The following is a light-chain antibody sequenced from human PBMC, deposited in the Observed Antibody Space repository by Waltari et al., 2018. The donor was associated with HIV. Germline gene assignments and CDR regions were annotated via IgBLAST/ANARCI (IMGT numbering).Light chain of an antibody. Sequence: QSALTQPASVSGSPGQSITISCTGTSSDVGSYNLVSWYQQHPGKVPKLIIYEVTKRPSGLSARFSGSKSGNTASLTISGLQAEDEADYFCCSYAGSRIVVLGGGTKVTVL. J-gene: IGLJ2*01. CDR1: SSDVGSYNL. CDR2: EVT. CDR3: CSYAGSRIVV. V-gene: IGLV2-23*02.